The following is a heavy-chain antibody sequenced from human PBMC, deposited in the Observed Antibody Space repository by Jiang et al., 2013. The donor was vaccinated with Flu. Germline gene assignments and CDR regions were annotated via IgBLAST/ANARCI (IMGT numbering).Heavy chain of an antibody. Sequence: PGLVKPSETLSLTCTVSGGSISSYYWSWIRQPPGKGLEWIGYIYYSERTTYNPSLKSRVAISVDTSKNQFSLKLRSVTAADTAVYYCARGYKNILRGVIITKFDYWGQGTLVTVSS. D-gene: IGHD3-10*01. V-gene: IGHV4-59*01. CDR2: IYYSERT. J-gene: IGHJ4*02. CDR3: ARGYKNILRGVIITKFDY. CDR1: GGSISSYY.